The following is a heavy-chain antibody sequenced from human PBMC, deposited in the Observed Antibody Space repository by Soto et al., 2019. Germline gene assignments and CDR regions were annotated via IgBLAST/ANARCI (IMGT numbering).Heavy chain of an antibody. J-gene: IGHJ4*02. CDR3: ASVTTIWSN. CDR1: GYSSSNYY. V-gene: IGHV1-46*01. D-gene: IGHD2-21*02. CDR2: VNPNGAST. Sequence: QLQVVQSGAEVKEPGASVKVSCMASGYSSSNYYTHWVRQAPGQGLEWMGIVNPNGASTNYAQRFQGRVTLTRDTSTNTDYMELIRLTSDDTAVYFCASVTTIWSNWGQETLVTVSS.